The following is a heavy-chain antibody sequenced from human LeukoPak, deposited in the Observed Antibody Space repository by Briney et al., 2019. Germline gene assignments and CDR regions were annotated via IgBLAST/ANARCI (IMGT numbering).Heavy chain of an antibody. D-gene: IGHD3-3*01. CDR1: GFSFSSYW. CDR2: INSDGSNT. V-gene: IGHV3-74*01. Sequence: GGSLRLSCAASGFSFSSYWMHWVRQVPGKGLVWVSRINSDGSNTNYADSVKGRFTISRDNAKSTLYVQMNSLRAEDTAVYYCARAKSYDFWSGYYMDVWGKGTTVTVSS. CDR3: ARAKSYDFWSGYYMDV. J-gene: IGHJ6*03.